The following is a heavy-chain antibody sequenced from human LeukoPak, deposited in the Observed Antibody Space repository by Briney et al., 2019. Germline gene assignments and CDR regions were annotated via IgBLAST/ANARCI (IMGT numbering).Heavy chain of an antibody. V-gene: IGHV1-18*01. J-gene: IGHJ4*02. Sequence: ASVKVSCKASGYTFTSYGISWVRQAPGQGLEWMGWISAYNGNTNYAQKLQGRVTMTTDTSTSTAYMELRSLRSDDTAVYYCARVAPPYSSSRKPPDYWGQGALVTVSS. D-gene: IGHD6-6*01. CDR2: ISAYNGNT. CDR1: GYTFTSYG. CDR3: ARVAPPYSSSRKPPDY.